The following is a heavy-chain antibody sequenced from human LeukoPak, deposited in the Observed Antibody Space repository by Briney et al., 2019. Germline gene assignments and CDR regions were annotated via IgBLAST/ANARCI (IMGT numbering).Heavy chain of an antibody. J-gene: IGHJ4*02. D-gene: IGHD5-18*01. CDR3: ARDLNSYGSYFDY. Sequence: SVKVSCKASGGTFSSYAISWVRQAPGQGLEWMGGIIPIFGTANYAQKFQGRVTMTRDMSTSTVYMELSSLRSEDTAVYYCARDLNSYGSYFDYWGQGTLVTVSS. V-gene: IGHV1-69*05. CDR1: GGTFSSYA. CDR2: IIPIFGTA.